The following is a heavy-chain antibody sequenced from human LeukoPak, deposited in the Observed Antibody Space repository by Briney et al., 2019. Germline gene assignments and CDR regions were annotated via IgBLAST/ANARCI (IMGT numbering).Heavy chain of an antibody. D-gene: IGHD3-22*01. CDR1: GFTFSNAW. V-gene: IGHV3-15*01. CDR3: TRAIYYDSSGYYWFEFDY. J-gene: IGHJ4*02. Sequence: GGSLRLSCAASGFTFSNAWMSWVRQAPGKGLEWVGRFKTKIDGGTADYAAPVKGRFTISRDDSKSIAYLQMNSLKTEDTAVYYCTRAIYYDSSGYYWFEFDYWGQGTLVTVSS. CDR2: FKTKIDGGTA.